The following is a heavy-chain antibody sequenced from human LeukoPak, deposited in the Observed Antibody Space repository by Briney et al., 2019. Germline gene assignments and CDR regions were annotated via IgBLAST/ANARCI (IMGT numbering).Heavy chain of an antibody. CDR1: GYTFTSYY. J-gene: IGHJ4*02. CDR2: INPSGGST. CDR3: ARGQVLRRRDGYISPFGY. D-gene: IGHD5-24*01. Sequence: GASVKVSCKASGYTFTSYYMHWVRQAPGQGLEWMGIINPSGGSTSYAQKFQGRVTMTRDTSTSTVYMELSSLRSEDTALYYCARGQVLRRRDGYISPFGYWGRGTLVTVSS. V-gene: IGHV1-46*01.